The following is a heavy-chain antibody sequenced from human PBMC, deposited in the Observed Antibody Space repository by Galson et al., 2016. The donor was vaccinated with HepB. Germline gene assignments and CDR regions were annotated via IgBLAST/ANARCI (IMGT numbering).Heavy chain of an antibody. CDR3: AKTQSLSGIIVGAPIDY. D-gene: IGHD1-26*01. J-gene: IGHJ4*02. CDR1: GFTFNSYA. CDR2: LSVSGFSS. V-gene: IGHV3-23*01. Sequence: SLRLSCAASGFTFNSYALTWVRQAPGKGLEWVSSLSVSGFSSFYADSVKGRFAISRDNFKDTLFLQLNGLRVEDTAVYFCAKTQSLSGIIVGAPIDYWGQGTLVTVSS.